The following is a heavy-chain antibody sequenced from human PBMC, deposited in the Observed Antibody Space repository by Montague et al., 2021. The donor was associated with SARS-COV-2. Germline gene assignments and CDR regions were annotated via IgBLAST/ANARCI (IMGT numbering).Heavy chain of an antibody. CDR1: GYTFTNYD. Sequence: SVRVSCKASGYTFTNYDINWVRQATGQGLEWMGWMNPNSGNTGYAQKFQGGATMTRHTSISTAYMELSSLRSEDTAVYYCARGDRSTYFDFWSGFNYYYYMDVWGKGTTVTVSS. J-gene: IGHJ6*03. D-gene: IGHD3-3*01. V-gene: IGHV1-8*01. CDR2: MNPNSGNT. CDR3: ARGDRSTYFDFWSGFNYYYYMDV.